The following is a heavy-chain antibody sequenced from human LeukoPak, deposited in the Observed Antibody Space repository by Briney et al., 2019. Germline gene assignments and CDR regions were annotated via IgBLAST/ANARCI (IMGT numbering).Heavy chain of an antibody. CDR3: ARLGSGDGYTNY. Sequence: ASVKVSYKASGYTFTGYYMHWVRQAPGQGLEWMGWINPNSGGTNYAQKFQGRVTMTRDTSISTAYMELSRLKSDDTAVYYCARLGSGDGYTNYWGQGTLVTVSS. J-gene: IGHJ4*02. CDR2: INPNSGGT. D-gene: IGHD5-24*01. CDR1: GYTFTGYY. V-gene: IGHV1-2*02.